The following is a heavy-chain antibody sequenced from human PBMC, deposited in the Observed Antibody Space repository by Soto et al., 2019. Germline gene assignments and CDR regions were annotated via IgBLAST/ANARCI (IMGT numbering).Heavy chain of an antibody. CDR2: ISYDGSNK. J-gene: IGHJ4*02. V-gene: IGHV3-30*18. D-gene: IGHD3-22*01. CDR1: GFTLSSYG. Sequence: GGSLRLSCAASGFTLSSYGMHWVRQAPGKGLEWVAVISYDGSNKYYADSVKGRFTISRDNSKNTLYLQMNSLRAEDTAVYYCAQDQTMIVVAPDYWGQGTLVTVSS. CDR3: AQDQTMIVVAPDY.